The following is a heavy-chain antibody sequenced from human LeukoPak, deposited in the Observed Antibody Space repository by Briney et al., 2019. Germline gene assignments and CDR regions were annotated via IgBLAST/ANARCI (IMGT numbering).Heavy chain of an antibody. CDR2: IYYSGST. CDR1: GGSLSSGGYY. CDR3: ARGPGPYYYYMDV. J-gene: IGHJ6*03. V-gene: IGHV4-61*08. Sequence: SETLSLICTVSGGSLSSGGYYWSWIRQPPGKGLEWVGYIYYSGSTNYNPSLKSRVTISVDTSKNQFTLNLSSVTAADTAVYYCARGPGPYYYYMDVWGKGTTVTVSS.